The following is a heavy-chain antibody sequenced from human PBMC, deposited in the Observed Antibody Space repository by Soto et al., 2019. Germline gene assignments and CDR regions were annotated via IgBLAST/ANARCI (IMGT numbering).Heavy chain of an antibody. CDR2: ISSNGGST. CDR3: ARAAGYCTNGVCLRNWFDP. V-gene: IGHV3-64*01. J-gene: IGHJ5*02. D-gene: IGHD2-8*01. CDR1: GFTFSSYA. Sequence: GGSLRLSCAASGFTFSSYAMHWVRQAPGKGLEYVSAISSNGGSTYYANSVKGRFTISRDNSKNTLYLQMGSLRAEDMAVYYCARAAGYCTNGVCLRNWFDPWGQEPWSPSPQ.